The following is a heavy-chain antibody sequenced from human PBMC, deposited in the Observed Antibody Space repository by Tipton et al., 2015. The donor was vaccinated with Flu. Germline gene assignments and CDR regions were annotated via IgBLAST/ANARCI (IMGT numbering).Heavy chain of an antibody. D-gene: IGHD3-10*02. J-gene: IGHJ4*02. V-gene: IGHV4-39*01. CDR2: IYPSGTT. CDR3: ARLSYYDVDLKNFYFDY. Sequence: TLSLTCTVSSGSIRSTNYFCAWIRQPPGKGLELIGSIYPSGTTYYNPSLKSRVTISIDTSKTLFSLMLKSVTAADTAVYYCARLSYYDVDLKNFYFDYWGQGALVTVSS. CDR1: SGSIRSTNYF.